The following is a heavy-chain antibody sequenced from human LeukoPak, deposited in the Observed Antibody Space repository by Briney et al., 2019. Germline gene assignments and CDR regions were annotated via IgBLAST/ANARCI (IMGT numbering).Heavy chain of an antibody. D-gene: IGHD3-10*01. J-gene: IGHJ3*02. CDR2: INPNSGGT. V-gene: IGHV1-2*02. CDR1: GYTFIGYY. Sequence: ASVKVSCKASGYTFIGYYMHWVRQAPGQGLEWMGWINPNSGGTNYAQKFQGRVTMTRDTSISTAYMELSRLRSDDTAMYYCARAGKLMITMVRGALASKKGFDIWGQGTMVTVSS. CDR3: ARAGKLMITMVRGALASKKGFDI.